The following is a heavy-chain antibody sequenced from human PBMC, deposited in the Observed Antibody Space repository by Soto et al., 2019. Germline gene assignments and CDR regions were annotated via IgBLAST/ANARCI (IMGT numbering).Heavy chain of an antibody. Sequence: ASVKVSCKASGYTFTSYDINWVRQATGQGLEWMGWMNPNSGNTGYAQKFQGRVTMTRNTSISTAYMELSSLRSEDTAVYYCARGTYCTNGVCQRGRNWFDTWGQGTLVTVSS. CDR2: MNPNSGNT. V-gene: IGHV1-8*01. D-gene: IGHD2-8*01. J-gene: IGHJ5*02. CDR1: GYTFTSYD. CDR3: ARGTYCTNGVCQRGRNWFDT.